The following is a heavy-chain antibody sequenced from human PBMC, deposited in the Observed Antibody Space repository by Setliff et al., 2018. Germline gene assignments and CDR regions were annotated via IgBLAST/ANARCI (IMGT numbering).Heavy chain of an antibody. D-gene: IGHD2-15*01. CDR3: ARGVDYCMDV. CDR1: GITLSSYG. CDR2: IQTNGNDK. J-gene: IGHJ6*03. V-gene: IGHV3-30*02. Sequence: GESLKISCAASGITLSSYGMDWVRQAPGKGLEWVSFIQTNGNDKNYADSVKGRFTIYRDDSKNTLYLQMDSLRPEDTAIYYCARGVDYCMDVWGKGTTVTVSS.